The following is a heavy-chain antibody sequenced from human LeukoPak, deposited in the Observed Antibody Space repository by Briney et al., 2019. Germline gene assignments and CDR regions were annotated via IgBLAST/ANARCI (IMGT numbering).Heavy chain of an antibody. J-gene: IGHJ4*02. Sequence: GGSLRLSCAASGFTFSSYAMSWVRQAPGKALEWVSAISGSGVSTYYADSVKGRFTISRDNSKNTLYLQMNSLRAEGTAVYYCVGLITRGYWGQGTLVTVSS. CDR3: VGLITRGY. CDR2: ISGSGVST. CDR1: GFTFSSYA. D-gene: IGHD3-16*01. V-gene: IGHV3-23*01.